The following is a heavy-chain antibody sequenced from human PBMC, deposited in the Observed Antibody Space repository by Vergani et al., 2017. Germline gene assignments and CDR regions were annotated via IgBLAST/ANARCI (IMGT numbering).Heavy chain of an antibody. CDR3: ASGGHGSENGGALQL. J-gene: IGHJ3*01. V-gene: IGHV5-51*01. D-gene: IGHD3-10*01. Sequence: EKQLVQSGSETKKPGESLKISCQAFGYIFSNFWIGCVPQRPGRGLEWMGIIYPGDSEVKSNPTFRGQVIFSVDTSVNTAYLQWRSLQASDTATYFCASGGHGSENGGALQLWGQGTNITVSS. CDR1: GYIFSNFW. CDR2: IYPGDSEV.